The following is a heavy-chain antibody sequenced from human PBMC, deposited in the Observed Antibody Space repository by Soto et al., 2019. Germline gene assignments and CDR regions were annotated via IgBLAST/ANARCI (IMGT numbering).Heavy chain of an antibody. CDR3: ARGLISTSSYN. J-gene: IGHJ4*02. Sequence: EVQLVASGGGLVQPGGSLRLSCAASGFTFANYWMHWVRQAPGKGLVWVSRIDDDGSGASYAASVQGRFTISRDNAKNTLYLQMNSLRVEDTAVYYCARGLISTSSYNWGQGTLVTVSS. V-gene: IGHV3-74*01. CDR1: GFTFANYW. CDR2: IDDDGSGA. D-gene: IGHD2-2*02.